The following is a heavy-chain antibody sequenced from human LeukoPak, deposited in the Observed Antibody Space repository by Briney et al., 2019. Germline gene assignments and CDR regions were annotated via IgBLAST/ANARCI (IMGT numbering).Heavy chain of an antibody. Sequence: GGSLRLSCAASGFTVSSNYMSWVRQAPGKGLEWGSVIYSSGTTYYADSVKGRFTISRDNAKNTLYLQTNSMRAEATAVYYCARGRRDGYNLGDWGQGTLVTVSS. V-gene: IGHV3-53*01. CDR3: ARGRRDGYNLGD. D-gene: IGHD5-24*01. CDR2: IYSSGTT. J-gene: IGHJ4*02. CDR1: GFTVSSNY.